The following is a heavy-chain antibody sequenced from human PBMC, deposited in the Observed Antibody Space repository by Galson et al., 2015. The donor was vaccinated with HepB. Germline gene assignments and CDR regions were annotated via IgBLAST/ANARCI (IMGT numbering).Heavy chain of an antibody. CDR2: ISSSSNYI. V-gene: IGHV3-21*01. Sequence: SLRLSCAVSGFTFSRYSMNWVRQAPGKGLEWVSSISSSSNYIHYADSVKGRFTISRDNAKNPLYLQMNSLRAEDTAVYYCAGDRVGTSNGYWGQGTLVTVSS. J-gene: IGHJ4*02. CDR1: GFTFSRYS. CDR3: AGDRVGTSNGY. D-gene: IGHD1-26*01.